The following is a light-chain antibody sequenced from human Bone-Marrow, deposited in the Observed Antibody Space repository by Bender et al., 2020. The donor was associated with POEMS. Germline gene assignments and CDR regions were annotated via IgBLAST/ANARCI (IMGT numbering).Light chain of an antibody. CDR3: VAWEDSLIGPL. V-gene: IGLV2-8*01. J-gene: IGLJ2*01. Sequence: QSALTQPPSASGSPGQSVTISCTGTSSDVGGYNFVSWYQQHPGKAPKLIIFEVTKLPSGVPDRFSGSKSGTSATLAISGLQPEDEGDYYCVAWEDSLIGPLFGGGTKLTVV. CDR2: EVT. CDR1: SSDVGGYNF.